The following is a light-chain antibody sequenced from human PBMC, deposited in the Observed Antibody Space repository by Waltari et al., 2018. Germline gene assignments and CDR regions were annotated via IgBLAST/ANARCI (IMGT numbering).Light chain of an antibody. CDR3: SSHGGSNNFYV. CDR1: SRDVGGFPS. CDR2: EVS. Sequence: QSALTQPPSSSGSPGLSVTISCTGTSRDVGGFPSVPWYQQHPGKAPKLMIYEVSDPPSGVPDRFSGSKSGNTASLTVSGLQAEDEADYYCSSHGGSNNFYVFGSGTKVTVL. V-gene: IGLV2-8*01. J-gene: IGLJ1*01.